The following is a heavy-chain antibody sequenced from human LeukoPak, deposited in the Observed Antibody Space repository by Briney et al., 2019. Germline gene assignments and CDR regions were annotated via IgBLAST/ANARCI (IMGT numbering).Heavy chain of an antibody. Sequence: GGSLRLSCAASGFTFSNYWMSWVRQAPGEGLEWVSTVSGSGGRTYYADSVKGRFTISRDNSKNTLDLQMNSLRAEDTAVYYCAKDYYGSGSYGRYDYWGQGTLVTVSS. J-gene: IGHJ4*02. CDR2: VSGSGGRT. V-gene: IGHV3-23*01. D-gene: IGHD3-10*01. CDR3: AKDYYGSGSYGRYDY. CDR1: GFTFSNYW.